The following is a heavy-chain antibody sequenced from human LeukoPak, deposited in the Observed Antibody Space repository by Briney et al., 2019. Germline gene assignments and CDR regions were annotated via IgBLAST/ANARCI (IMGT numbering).Heavy chain of an antibody. Sequence: GGSLRLSCAASGFTFSSYAMSWVRQAPGKGLEWVSSISGRGGTTYYADSVRGRFTISRDNSKNTLYLQMNSLRAEDTAVYYCTKAATATTDYYYGMDVWGQGTTVTVSS. V-gene: IGHV3-23*01. CDR2: ISGRGGTT. CDR1: GFTFSSYA. CDR3: TKAATATTDYYYGMDV. D-gene: IGHD1-1*01. J-gene: IGHJ6*02.